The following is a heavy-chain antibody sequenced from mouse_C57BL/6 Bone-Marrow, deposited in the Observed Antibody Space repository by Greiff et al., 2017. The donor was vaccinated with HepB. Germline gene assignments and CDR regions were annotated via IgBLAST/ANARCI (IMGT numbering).Heavy chain of an antibody. V-gene: IGHV1-64*01. CDR3: ARGGWLLQYFDV. CDR2: IHPNSGST. Sequence: QVHVKQPGAELVKPGASVKLSCKASGYTFTSYWMHWVKQRPGQGLEWIGMIHPNSGSTNYNEKFKSKATLTVDKSSSTAYMQLSSLTSEDSAVYYCARGGWLLQYFDVWGTGTTVTVSS. J-gene: IGHJ1*03. D-gene: IGHD2-3*01. CDR1: GYTFTSYW.